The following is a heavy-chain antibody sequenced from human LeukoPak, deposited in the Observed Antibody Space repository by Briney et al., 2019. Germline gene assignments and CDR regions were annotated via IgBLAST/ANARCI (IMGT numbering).Heavy chain of an antibody. CDR1: GFTFTSHG. V-gene: IGHV3-33*01. Sequence: GGSLRLSCAASGFTFTSHGMHWVRHAPGKGLEWVAVIWYDGSNKYYADSVKGRFTISRDNSKNTLYLQMNSLRAEDTAVYYCARGVGFGELLSYFDYWGQGTLVTVSS. J-gene: IGHJ4*02. D-gene: IGHD3-10*01. CDR3: ARGVGFGELLSYFDY. CDR2: IWYDGSNK.